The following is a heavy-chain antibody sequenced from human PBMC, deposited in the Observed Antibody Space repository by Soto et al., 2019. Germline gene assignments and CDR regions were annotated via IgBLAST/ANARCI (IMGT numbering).Heavy chain of an antibody. CDR2: ISWNSGNI. J-gene: IGHJ4*02. CDR1: GFTFGDYA. Sequence: EVQLEESGGALVQPGRSLRLSCAASGFTFGDYAMHWVRQVPGKGLEWVSSISWNSGNIGYADSVKGRFTTSRDNAKNSRYVQMSSLRPEETALYYCVRSKGGYSYGTRFDYWGKGTLCSVSS. V-gene: IGHV3-9*01. CDR3: VRSKGGYSYGTRFDY. D-gene: IGHD2-2*03.